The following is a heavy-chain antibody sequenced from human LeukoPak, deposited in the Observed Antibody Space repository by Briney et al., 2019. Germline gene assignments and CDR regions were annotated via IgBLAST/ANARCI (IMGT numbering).Heavy chain of an antibody. CDR3: ARGVGSGWYLDL. Sequence: ASVKVSCKASGYTFTGYYIHWVRQAPAQGLEWMGWIDPNSGGTNYAKNFQGRVTMTRDTSITTAYMELSGLRSDDTAVYYCARGVGSGWYLDLWGRGTLVTVSS. CDR1: GYTFTGYY. CDR2: IDPNSGGT. V-gene: IGHV1-2*02. D-gene: IGHD3-10*01. J-gene: IGHJ2*01.